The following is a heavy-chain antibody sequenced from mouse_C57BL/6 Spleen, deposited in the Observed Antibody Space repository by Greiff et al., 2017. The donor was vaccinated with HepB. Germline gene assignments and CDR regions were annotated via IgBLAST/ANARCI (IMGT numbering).Heavy chain of an antibody. V-gene: IGHV1-69*01. CDR1: GYTFTSYW. Sequence: QVQLQQSGAELVMPGASVKLSCKASGYTFTSYWMHWVKQRPGQGLEWIGEIDPSDSYTNYNQKFKGKSTLTVDKSSSTAYMQLSSLTSEDSAVYYCALWGYYAMDYWGQGTSVTVSS. CDR3: ALWGYYAMDY. D-gene: IGHD1-1*02. J-gene: IGHJ4*01. CDR2: IDPSDSYT.